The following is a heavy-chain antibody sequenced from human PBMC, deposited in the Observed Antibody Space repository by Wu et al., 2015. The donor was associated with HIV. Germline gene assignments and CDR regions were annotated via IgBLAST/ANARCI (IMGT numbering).Heavy chain of an antibody. J-gene: IGHJ3*02. V-gene: IGHV1-2*02. CDR2: INPNSGGT. CDR3: ARDHEGGSYPPGAFDI. Sequence: QVQLVQSGAEVKKPGASVKVSCKASGYTFTGYYMHWVRQAPGQGLEWMGWINPNSGGTNYAQKFQGRVTMTRDTSISTAYMELSRLRSDDTAVYYCARDHEGGSYPPGAFDIWGQGTMVTVSS. CDR1: GYTFTGYY. D-gene: IGHD1-26*01.